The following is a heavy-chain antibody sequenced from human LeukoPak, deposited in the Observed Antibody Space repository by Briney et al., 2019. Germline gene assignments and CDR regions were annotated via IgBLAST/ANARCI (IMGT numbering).Heavy chain of an antibody. J-gene: IGHJ4*02. D-gene: IGHD5-24*01. V-gene: IGHV3-33*08. CDR2: IWYDGSNK. CDR3: ARPSRDGLYYFDY. Sequence: AGGSLRLSCAASGFTFSSYAMSWVRQAPGKGLEWVAVIWYDGSNKYYADSVKGRFTISRDNSKNTLYLQMNSLRAEDTAVYYCARPSRDGLYYFDYWGQGTLVTVSS. CDR1: GFTFSSYA.